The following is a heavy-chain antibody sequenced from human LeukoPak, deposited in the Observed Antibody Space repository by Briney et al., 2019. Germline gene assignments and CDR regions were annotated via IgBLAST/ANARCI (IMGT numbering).Heavy chain of an antibody. CDR1: GFTISSYW. V-gene: IGHV3-74*01. CDR2: INSDGSST. CDR3: AKEESGSYYDY. D-gene: IGHD1-26*01. J-gene: IGHJ4*02. Sequence: GGSLRLSCTASGFTISSYWMHWVRQVPGKGLVWVSRINSDGSSTTYADSVKGRFTISRDNAKSTLYLQMNSLRADDTAVYYCAKEESGSYYDYWGQGTLVTVSS.